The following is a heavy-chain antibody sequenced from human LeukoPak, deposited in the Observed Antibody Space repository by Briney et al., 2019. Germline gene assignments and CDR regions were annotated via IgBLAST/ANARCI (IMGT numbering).Heavy chain of an antibody. Sequence: GGSLRLSCAASGFTFSNYWVHWVRQAPGKGLVWISRINRDGSTTNYADSVKGRFTVSRDNAKNTLNLQMNSLRAEDTAVYYCARDRKSGESSEIDFWGQGTLVTVSS. J-gene: IGHJ4*02. CDR2: INRDGSTT. V-gene: IGHV3-74*01. D-gene: IGHD3-10*01. CDR1: GFTFSNYW. CDR3: ARDRKSGESSEIDF.